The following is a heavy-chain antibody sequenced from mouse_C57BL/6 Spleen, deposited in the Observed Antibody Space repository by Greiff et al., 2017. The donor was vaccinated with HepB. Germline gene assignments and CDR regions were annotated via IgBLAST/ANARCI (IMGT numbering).Heavy chain of an antibody. CDR1: GFTFSSYA. CDR3: ARDYYDYDGGYYAMDY. V-gene: IGHV5-4*01. Sequence: EVNLVESGGGLVKPGGSLKLSCAASGFTFSSYAMSWVRQTPEKRLEWVATISDGGSYTYYPDNVKGRFTISRDNAKNNLYLQMSHLKSEDTAMYYCARDYYDYDGGYYAMDYWGQGTSVTVSS. CDR2: ISDGGSYT. D-gene: IGHD2-4*01. J-gene: IGHJ4*01.